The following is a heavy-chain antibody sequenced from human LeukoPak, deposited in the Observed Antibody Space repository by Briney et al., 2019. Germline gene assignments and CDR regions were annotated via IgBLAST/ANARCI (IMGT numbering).Heavy chain of an antibody. CDR3: ARDRSSQAQSYYGMDV. CDR2: VSGSGGGT. V-gene: IGHV3-23*01. Sequence: GGSLRLSCAASGFTFSSYAMSGVRQATGKGLGWGAAVSGSGGGTYYADAVKGRLTISRENSKNTLYLQMNSLRADHPPVYYCARDRSSQAQSYYGMDVWGQGTTVTVSS. CDR1: GFTFSSYA. J-gene: IGHJ6*02. D-gene: IGHD6-13*01.